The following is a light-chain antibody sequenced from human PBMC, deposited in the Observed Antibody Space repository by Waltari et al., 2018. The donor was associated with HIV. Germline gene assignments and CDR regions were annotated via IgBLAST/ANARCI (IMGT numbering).Light chain of an antibody. J-gene: IGKJ4*01. CDR3: QQLHTFPLT. CDR2: DAS. Sequence: DIQLTQSPSFLSASVGDRVTVACRASQDISDFLAWYQQNPGTAPRLLIYDASTLYSGVPSRFRGSGSGTEVTLTISSLQPEDFVSYYCQQLHTFPLTFGGGTKV. V-gene: IGKV1-9*01. CDR1: QDISDF.